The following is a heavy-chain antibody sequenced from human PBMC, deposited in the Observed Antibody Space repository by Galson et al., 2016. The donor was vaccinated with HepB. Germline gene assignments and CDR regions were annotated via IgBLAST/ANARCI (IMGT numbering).Heavy chain of an antibody. Sequence: SLRLSCAASGFTFSIYSMNWVRQAPGKGLEWISYIRTSDSAIFYADSVKGRFTISRDNAKNSLYLQMNSLSADDTAVYYCTRDQVMHYWGQGTLVTVSS. J-gene: IGHJ4*02. CDR1: GFTFSIYS. D-gene: IGHD2-21*01. CDR3: TRDQVMHY. V-gene: IGHV3-48*04. CDR2: IRTSDSAI.